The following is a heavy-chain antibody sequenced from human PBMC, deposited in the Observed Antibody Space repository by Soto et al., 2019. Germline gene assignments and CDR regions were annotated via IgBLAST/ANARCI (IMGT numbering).Heavy chain of an antibody. D-gene: IGHD2-21*02. CDR2: ISAYNGNT. V-gene: IGHV1-18*01. Sequence: ASVKVSCKASGYTFINYGISWVRQAPGQGLEWMGWISAYNGNTNYVQKLQGRVTMTTDTSTSTAYMELRSLRSDDTAVYYCARVASVVVTAMPDYWGQGTLVTVSS. CDR3: ARVASVVVTAMPDY. J-gene: IGHJ4*02. CDR1: GYTFINYG.